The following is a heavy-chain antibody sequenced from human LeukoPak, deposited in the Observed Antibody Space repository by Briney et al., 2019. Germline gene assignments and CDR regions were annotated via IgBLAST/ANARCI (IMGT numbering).Heavy chain of an antibody. J-gene: IGHJ3*01. CDR2: INSDGSEG. V-gene: IGHV3-7*03. CDR1: GFTFSGFW. D-gene: IGHD6-6*01. Sequence: GGSLRLSCAVSGFTFSGFWMSWSRQAPGKGLEWVASINSDGSEGYYADVVKGRFTISKDNAKNSLYLQINSLRAEDTAVYYCARSSYSSSSSVWGQGTMVTVSS. CDR3: ARSSYSSSSSV.